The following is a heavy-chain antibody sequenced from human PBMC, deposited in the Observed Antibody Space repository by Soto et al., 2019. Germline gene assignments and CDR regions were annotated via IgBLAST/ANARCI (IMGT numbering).Heavy chain of an antibody. J-gene: IGHJ3*02. D-gene: IGHD1-1*01. CDR1: GFSFTTYG. V-gene: IGHV3-33*01. Sequence: QVQLLESGGGWVQPGRSLRLSCEATGFSFTTYGMHWVRQAPGKGLEWVSVIGYDGNNKYYADSVEGRFTISSDNSKNTVYLQMTSLRGDDTAGYYCARGGVTGIVGLFVSPLDIWGPGTVVNVSS. CDR3: ARGGVTGIVGLFVSPLDI. CDR2: IGYDGNNK.